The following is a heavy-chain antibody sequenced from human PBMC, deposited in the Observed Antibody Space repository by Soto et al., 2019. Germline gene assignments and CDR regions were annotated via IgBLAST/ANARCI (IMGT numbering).Heavy chain of an antibody. J-gene: IGHJ6*02. Sequence: EVQLVESGGGLVKPGGSLRLSCAASGFTFSSYSMNWVRQAPGKGLEWVSSISSSSSYIYYADSVKGRFTISRDNAKNSLYLQTNSLRAEDTAVHYCARGGDYDFWSGYYSRYGMDVWGQGTTVTVSS. D-gene: IGHD3-3*01. CDR3: ARGGDYDFWSGYYSRYGMDV. CDR1: GFTFSSYS. V-gene: IGHV3-21*01. CDR2: ISSSSSYI.